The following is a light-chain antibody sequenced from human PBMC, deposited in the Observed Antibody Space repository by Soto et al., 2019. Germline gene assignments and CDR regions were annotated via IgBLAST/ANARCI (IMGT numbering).Light chain of an antibody. CDR2: KAS. V-gene: IGKV1-5*03. CDR1: QSISSW. Sequence: DIQMTQSPSTLSASVGDRVTITCRASQSISSWLAWYQQKPGKAPKLLIYKASSLESGVPSRFSGSGSGTESTLTSSSLQPDDFATYYCQKYNSYSTFGQGTKLEIK. CDR3: QKYNSYST. J-gene: IGKJ2*01.